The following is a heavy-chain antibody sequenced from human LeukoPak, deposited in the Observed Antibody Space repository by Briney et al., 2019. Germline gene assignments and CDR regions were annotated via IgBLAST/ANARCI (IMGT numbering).Heavy chain of an antibody. D-gene: IGHD3-22*01. CDR3: AHSEFYYDSSGHPHFDY. CDR2: IYWNDDK. V-gene: IGHV2-5*01. J-gene: IGHJ4*02. Sequence: SGPTLVNPTQTLTLTCTFSGFSLSTSGVGVGWIRQPPGKALEWLALIYWNDDKRYSPSLKSRLTITKDTSKNQVVLTMTNMDPVDTATYYCAHSEFYYDSSGHPHFDYWGQGTLVTVSS. CDR1: GFSLSTSGVG.